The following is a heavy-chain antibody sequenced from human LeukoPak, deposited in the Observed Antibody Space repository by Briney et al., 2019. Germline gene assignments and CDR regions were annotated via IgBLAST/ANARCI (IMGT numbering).Heavy chain of an antibody. Sequence: GGSLRLSCVASGFTFSNYWMTWVRQAPGKGLEWVANIKEDGSAKYYVDSVKGRFTISRDNAKNSLYLQMNSLRAEDTAVYFCARGTPTTLDFDYWGQGTLVTVSS. V-gene: IGHV3-7*01. CDR2: IKEDGSAK. D-gene: IGHD4-11*01. J-gene: IGHJ4*02. CDR1: GFTFSNYW. CDR3: ARGTPTTLDFDY.